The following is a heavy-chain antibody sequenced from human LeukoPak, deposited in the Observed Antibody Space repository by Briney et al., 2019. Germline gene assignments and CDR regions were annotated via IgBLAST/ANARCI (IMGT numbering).Heavy chain of an antibody. CDR1: GFTFSTYW. J-gene: IGHJ4*02. Sequence: GGSLRLSCAASGFTFSTYWMHWVRQAPGKGLGWVSRINTDGSSTIYADSVKGRFTIPREYAKQRLYLQMNGLIAEDTAVYYFARGYIGCGARGGSDYWGQGTLVTVSS. D-gene: IGHD5-24*01. CDR2: INTDGSST. CDR3: ARGYIGCGARGGSDY. V-gene: IGHV3-74*01.